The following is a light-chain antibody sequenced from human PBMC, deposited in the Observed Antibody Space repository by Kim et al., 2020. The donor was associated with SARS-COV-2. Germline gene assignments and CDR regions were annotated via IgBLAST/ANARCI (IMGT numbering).Light chain of an antibody. Sequence: GQAITISCTGTSSDVVGYNYVSWYQQHPGKAPKLMIYDVSNRPSGVSNRFSGSKSGNTASLTISGLQAEDEADYYCSSYTSSSTRVFGGGTQLTVL. CDR1: SSDVVGYNY. CDR3: SSYTSSSTRV. V-gene: IGLV2-14*03. J-gene: IGLJ3*02. CDR2: DVS.